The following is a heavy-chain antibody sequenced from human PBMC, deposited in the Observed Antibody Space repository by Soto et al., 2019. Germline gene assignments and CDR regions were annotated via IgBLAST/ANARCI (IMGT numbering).Heavy chain of an antibody. CDR3: AKGYSGRYYYYYGMDV. D-gene: IGHD1-26*01. Sequence: GGSLRLSCVASGFIFTDSAMTWVRQAPGKGLEWVSTISGGGGTTNNADSVKGRFTISRDNSKNTLYLQMNSLRAEDTAVYYCAKGYSGRYYYYYGMDVWGQGTTVTVSS. V-gene: IGHV3-23*01. CDR2: ISGGGGTT. J-gene: IGHJ6*02. CDR1: GFIFTDSA.